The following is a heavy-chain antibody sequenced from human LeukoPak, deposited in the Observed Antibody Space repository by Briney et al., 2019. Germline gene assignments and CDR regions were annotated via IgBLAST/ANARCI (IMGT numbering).Heavy chain of an antibody. J-gene: IGHJ4*02. CDR3: ARGVYIAAAQYGY. CDR1: GGSISSYY. CDR2: IYYSGTT. Sequence: SSETLSLTCTVSGGSISSYYWSWIRRPPGKGLEWIGYIYYSGTTNYNPSLKSRVTISVDTSKNQFSLKLSSVTAADTAVYYCARGVYIAAAQYGYWGQGTLVTVSS. D-gene: IGHD6-13*01. V-gene: IGHV4-59*01.